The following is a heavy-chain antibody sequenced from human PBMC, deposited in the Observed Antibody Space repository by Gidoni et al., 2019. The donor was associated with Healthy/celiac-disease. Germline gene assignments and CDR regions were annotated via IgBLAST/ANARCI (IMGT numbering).Heavy chain of an antibody. CDR2: ISWNSGSI. CDR1: GFTFDDYA. CDR3: AKVLGGAGYYYGMDV. V-gene: IGHV3-9*01. D-gene: IGHD3-10*01. Sequence: EVQLVESGGGLVQPGRSLRLSCAASGFTFDDYAMHWVRQAPGKGLEWVSGISWNSGSIGYADSVKGRFTISRDNAKNSLYLQMNSLRAEDTALYYCAKVLGGAGYYYGMDVWGQGTTVTVSS. J-gene: IGHJ6*02.